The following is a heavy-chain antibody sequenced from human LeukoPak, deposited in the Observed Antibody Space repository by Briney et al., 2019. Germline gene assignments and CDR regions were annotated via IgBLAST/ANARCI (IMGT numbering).Heavy chain of an antibody. Sequence: ASVKVSCKASGYSFTSYGITWVREAPGQGPEWMGWISGSTGNTHYAQNVQGSVTMTTDTATSTAYMELRSLGSDDTAVYYCARVGRDCSSINCYWEDWFDPWGQGTLVIVSS. V-gene: IGHV1-18*01. D-gene: IGHD2-2*01. CDR1: GYSFTSYG. CDR2: ISGSTGNT. CDR3: ARVGRDCSSINCYWEDWFDP. J-gene: IGHJ5*02.